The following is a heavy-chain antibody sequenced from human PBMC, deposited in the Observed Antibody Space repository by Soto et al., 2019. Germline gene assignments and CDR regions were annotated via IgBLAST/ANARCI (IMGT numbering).Heavy chain of an antibody. J-gene: IGHJ6*02. V-gene: IGHV3-49*04. CDR3: TSRVVVVAAPLSYYYGMDV. CDR2: IRSKAYGGTT. Sequence: GSLRLSCTASGFTFGDYAMSWVRQAPGKGLEWVGFIRSKAYGGTTEYAASVKGRFTISRDDSKSIAYLQMNSLKTEDTAVYYCTSRVVVVAAPLSYYYGMDVWGQGTTVTVSS. CDR1: GFTFGDYA. D-gene: IGHD2-15*01.